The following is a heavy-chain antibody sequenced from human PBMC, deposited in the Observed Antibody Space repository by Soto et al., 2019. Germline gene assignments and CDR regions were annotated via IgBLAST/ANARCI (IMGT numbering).Heavy chain of an antibody. D-gene: IGHD6-13*01. CDR3: ARLAYSEYLQT. Sequence: SETLSLTCDVSGDSISTSSYYWGWLRQRPGKGLEWIASIYYSGATYYNPSLQSRVTISVDTSSNRFSLTLSSLTAADTAVYFCARLAYSEYLQTWGQGSLVTVSS. J-gene: IGHJ1*01. CDR1: GDSISTSSYY. V-gene: IGHV4-39*02. CDR2: IYYSGAT.